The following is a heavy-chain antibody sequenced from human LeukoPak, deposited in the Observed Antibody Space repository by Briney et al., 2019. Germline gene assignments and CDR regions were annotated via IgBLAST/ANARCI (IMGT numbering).Heavy chain of an antibody. CDR3: ARASSDSSSWYSYYYYGMDV. Sequence: SQTLSLTCAISGDSVSSNSAAWNWIRQSPPRGVEWLGRTYYRSKWYNDYAVSVKSRITINPDTSKNQFSLQLNSVTPEDTAVYYCARASSDSSSWYSYYYYGMDVWGQGTTVTVSS. J-gene: IGHJ6*02. D-gene: IGHD6-13*01. CDR1: GDSVSSNSAA. CDR2: TYYRSKWYN. V-gene: IGHV6-1*01.